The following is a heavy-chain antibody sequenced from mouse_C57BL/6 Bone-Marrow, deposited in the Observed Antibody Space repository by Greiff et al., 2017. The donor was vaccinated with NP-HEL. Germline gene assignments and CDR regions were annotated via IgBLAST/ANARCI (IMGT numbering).Heavy chain of an antibody. CDR2: IDPEDGDT. D-gene: IGHD1-1*01. CDR1: GFNLKDYY. Sequence: EVQLQQSGAELVKPGASVKLSCTASGFNLKDYYMHWVKQRTEQGLEWIGRIDPEDGDTKYDPQFQGKATITADTSSNTAYLQLSSLTSEDTAVYYCASYYGSPYAMDYWGQGTSVTVSS. V-gene: IGHV14-2*01. CDR3: ASYYGSPYAMDY. J-gene: IGHJ4*01.